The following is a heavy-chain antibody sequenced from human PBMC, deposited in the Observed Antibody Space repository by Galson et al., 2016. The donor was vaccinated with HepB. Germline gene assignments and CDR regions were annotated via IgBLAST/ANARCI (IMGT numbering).Heavy chain of an antibody. CDR2: INAGNGNI. J-gene: IGHJ4*02. CDR3: AREGGTLRDGQLEKFDF. CDR1: GYTFSNYA. Sequence: SVKVSCKASGYTFSNYAIHWVRQAPGQRLEWMGWINAGNGNIKYSQKFQGRVTITRDTFASVAYMELSSLRSEDTAVYYCAREGGTLRDGQLEKFDFWGQGTLVTVSS. V-gene: IGHV1-3*01. D-gene: IGHD6-6*01.